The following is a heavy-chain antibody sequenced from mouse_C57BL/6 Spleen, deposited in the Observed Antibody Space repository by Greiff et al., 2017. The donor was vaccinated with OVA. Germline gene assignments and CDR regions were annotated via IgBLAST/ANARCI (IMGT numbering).Heavy chain of an antibody. CDR3: ARYSHITTVVAGYYFDY. D-gene: IGHD1-1*01. CDR1: GYTFTSYW. Sequence: VQLQQPGAELVKPGASVKMSCKASGYTFTSYWITWVQQRPGQGLEWIGDIYPGSGSTNYNEKFKSKATLTVDTSSSTAYMQLSSLTSEDSAIYYWARYSHITTVVAGYYFDYWGQGTTLTVSS. J-gene: IGHJ2*01. V-gene: IGHV1-55*01. CDR2: IYPGSGST.